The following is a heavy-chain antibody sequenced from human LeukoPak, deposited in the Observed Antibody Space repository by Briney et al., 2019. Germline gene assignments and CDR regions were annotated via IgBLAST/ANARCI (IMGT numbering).Heavy chain of an antibody. Sequence: ASVKVSCKASGYSFTSYGISWVRQAPGQGLEWMGWISAYNGNTNYAQKLQGRVTMTTDTSTSTAYMELRSLRSDDTAVYYCARGDYYDSSGYYYPDYWGQGTLVTVSS. CDR3: ARGDYYDSSGYYYPDY. CDR2: ISAYNGNT. V-gene: IGHV1-18*01. J-gene: IGHJ4*02. CDR1: GYSFTSYG. D-gene: IGHD3-22*01.